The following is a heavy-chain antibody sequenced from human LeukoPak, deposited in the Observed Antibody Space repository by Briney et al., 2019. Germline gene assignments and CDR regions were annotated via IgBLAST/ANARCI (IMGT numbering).Heavy chain of an antibody. D-gene: IGHD2-15*01. J-gene: IGHJ6*02. Sequence: SETLSLTCAVYGGSLSGYSWSWIRQPPGEGLQWIGEIDESGSINYNPSLKSQVTISVVTTKNQFSLQLSSLTAADTAVYYCARGHGGLGGMDVWGLGTTVIVS. CDR2: IDESGSI. CDR1: GGSLSGYS. V-gene: IGHV4-34*01. CDR3: ARGHGGLGGMDV.